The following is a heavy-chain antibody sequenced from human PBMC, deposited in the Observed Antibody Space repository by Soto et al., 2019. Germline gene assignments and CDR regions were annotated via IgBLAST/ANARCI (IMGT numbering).Heavy chain of an antibody. V-gene: IGHV3-15*07. CDR2: IKSKTDGGTT. CDR1: GFTFSNAW. CDR3: HGDDYGDYVSYYYGMDV. Sequence: EVQLVESGGGLVKPGGSLRLSCAASGFTFSNAWMNWVRPTPGKGLEWVGRIKSKTDGGTTDYAAPVKGRFTISRDDSKNTLYLQMNSLKTEDTAVYYCHGDDYGDYVSYYYGMDVWGQGTTVTVSS. D-gene: IGHD4-17*01. J-gene: IGHJ6*02.